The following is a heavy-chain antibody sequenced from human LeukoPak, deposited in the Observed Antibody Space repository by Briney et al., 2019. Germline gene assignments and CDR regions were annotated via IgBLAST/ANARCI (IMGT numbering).Heavy chain of an antibody. Sequence: GGSLRLSCAASGFMFNSYVMSWVRQAPGKGLEWVSAINGGGGNTYYADSVKGRFTISRDTSKNTLYLQMNSLRAEDTAVYYCAKAGGEQALVNGMDLWGQGTMVTVSS. CDR1: GFMFNSYV. CDR2: INGGGGNT. CDR3: AKAGGEQALVNGMDL. D-gene: IGHD2-8*02. V-gene: IGHV3-23*01. J-gene: IGHJ6*02.